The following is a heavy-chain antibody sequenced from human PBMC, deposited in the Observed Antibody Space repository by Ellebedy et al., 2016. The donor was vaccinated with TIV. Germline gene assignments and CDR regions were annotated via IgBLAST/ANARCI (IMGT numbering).Heavy chain of an antibody. J-gene: IGHJ4*02. CDR3: AREIIAVDY. CDR1: GFMFSTYT. Sequence: GESLKISCAASGFMFSTYTMNWVRQAPGKGLEWVSSVSSSNSYIYYADSVKGRFTISRDNAKNSLYLQMNSLRVEDTAVYYCAREIIAVDYWGQGTLVTVSS. CDR2: VSSSNSYI. V-gene: IGHV3-21*01.